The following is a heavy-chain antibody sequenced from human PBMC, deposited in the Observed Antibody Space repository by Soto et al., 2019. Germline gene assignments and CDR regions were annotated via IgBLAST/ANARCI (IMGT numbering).Heavy chain of an antibody. CDR1: GGSFSGYY. D-gene: IGHD3-10*01. CDR3: ARAGRQHRKSTRGKYYFDY. V-gene: IGHV4-34*01. CDR2: INHSGST. Sequence: QVQLQQWGAGLLKPSETLSLTCAVYGGSFSGYYWSWIRQPPGKGLEWIGEINHSGSTNYNPSLKSRVTISVDTSKNQFSLKLSSVTAADTAVYYCARAGRQHRKSTRGKYYFDYWGQGTLVTVSS. J-gene: IGHJ4*02.